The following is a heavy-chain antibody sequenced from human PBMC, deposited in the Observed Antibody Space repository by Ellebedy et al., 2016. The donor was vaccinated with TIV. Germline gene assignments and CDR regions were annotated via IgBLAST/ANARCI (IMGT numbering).Heavy chain of an antibody. J-gene: IGHJ4*02. Sequence: PGGSLRLSCGTSGFTFSNYWMTWVRQAPGKGLEWVANIKQDGSEKYYVDSVKGRFSISRDNTKNSLYLQMNSLTDEDTAVYYCARDQWLGRAYYFDSWGQGTLVTVSS. CDR2: IKQDGSEK. V-gene: IGHV3-7*01. CDR3: ARDQWLGRAYYFDS. D-gene: IGHD6-19*01. CDR1: GFTFSNYW.